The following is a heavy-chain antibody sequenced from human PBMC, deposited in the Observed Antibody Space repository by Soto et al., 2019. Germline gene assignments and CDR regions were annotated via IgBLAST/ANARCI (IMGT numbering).Heavy chain of an antibody. J-gene: IGHJ4*02. V-gene: IGHV4-59*11. CDR1: GGSMSSHY. D-gene: IGHD3-16*01. CDR2: ISYSGST. CDR3: ARADPDASVGY. Sequence: TLSLTCTVSGGSMSSHYWTWLRQPPGKGLEWIGYISYSGSTYYNPSLKSRVTISADTSRNQFSLKLSSVIAADTAVYYCARADPDASVGYWGQGTLVTVSS.